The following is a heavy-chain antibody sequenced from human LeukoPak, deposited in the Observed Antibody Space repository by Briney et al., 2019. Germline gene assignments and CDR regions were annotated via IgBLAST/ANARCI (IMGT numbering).Heavy chain of an antibody. J-gene: IGHJ4*02. V-gene: IGHV3-64D*06. CDR2: ISRSGDSI. CDR3: VKGTYTAAH. Sequence: GGSLRLSCSASGFTFSSYAMHWVRQAPGKGLEYVSAISRSGDSIYYADSVKGRISISRDNSKNTLYLQMSSLRAEDTAVYYCVKGTYTAAHWGQGTPVTVSS. D-gene: IGHD1-14*01. CDR1: GFTFSSYA.